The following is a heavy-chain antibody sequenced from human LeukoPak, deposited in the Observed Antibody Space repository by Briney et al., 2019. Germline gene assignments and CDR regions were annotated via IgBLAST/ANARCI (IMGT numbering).Heavy chain of an antibody. CDR1: GFTFSSYA. J-gene: IGHJ4*02. CDR2: ISGSGGST. CDR3: ARSTSGSGYDIDY. Sequence: GGSLRLSCAASGFTFSSYAMSWVRQAPGKGLEWVSDISGSGGSTYYADSVKGRFTISRDNSKNTLYLQMNSLRAEDTVVYYCARSTSGSGYDIDYWGQGTLVTVSS. D-gene: IGHD5-12*01. V-gene: IGHV3-23*01.